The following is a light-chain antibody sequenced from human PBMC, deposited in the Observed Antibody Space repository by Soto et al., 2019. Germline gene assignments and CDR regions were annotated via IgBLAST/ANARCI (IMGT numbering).Light chain of an antibody. CDR2: ASS. CDR3: QQYGDSTRT. Sequence: EIVLTQSPGTLSLSPGERATLSCRASQSVSSSYLGWYQQKPGQAPRLLIYASSRRATGIPDRFSGSGSGTDFTLTISRLEPEDYPVYYCQQYGDSTRTFGQGTKVDIK. J-gene: IGKJ1*01. V-gene: IGKV3-20*01. CDR1: QSVSSSY.